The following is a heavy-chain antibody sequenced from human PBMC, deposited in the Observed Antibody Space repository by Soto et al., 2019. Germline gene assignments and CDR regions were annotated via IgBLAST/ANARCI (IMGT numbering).Heavy chain of an antibody. D-gene: IGHD3-10*01. CDR1: GGSISSGDYY. V-gene: IGHV4-30-4*01. CDR2: IYYSGST. CDR3: ARVGGFGATTIDY. Sequence: QVQLQGSGPGLVKPSQTLSLTCTVSGGSISSGDYYWSWIRQPPGKGLEWIGYIYYSGSTYYNPSLKSRFTISVDPSKNQFSLKLSSVTAADTAVYYCARVGGFGATTIDYWGQGTLVTVSS. J-gene: IGHJ4*02.